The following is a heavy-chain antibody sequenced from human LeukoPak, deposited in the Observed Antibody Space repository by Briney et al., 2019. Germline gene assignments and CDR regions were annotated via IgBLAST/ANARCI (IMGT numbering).Heavy chain of an antibody. Sequence: SETLSLTCTVSGGSISSGGYYWSWIRQHPGKGLEWIGYIYYSGSTYYNPSLKSRVTISVDTSKNQFSLKLSSVTAADTAVYYCARSEVTIFDGIGPWGQGTLVTVSS. D-gene: IGHD3-3*01. CDR1: GGSISSGGYY. CDR2: IYYSGST. J-gene: IGHJ5*02. V-gene: IGHV4-31*03. CDR3: ARSEVTIFDGIGP.